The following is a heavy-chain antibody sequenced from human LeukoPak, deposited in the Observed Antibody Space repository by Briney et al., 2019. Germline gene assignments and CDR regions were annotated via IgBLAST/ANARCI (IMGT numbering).Heavy chain of an antibody. CDR1: GYTFTGYY. D-gene: IGHD3-10*01. V-gene: IGHV1-2*02. J-gene: IGHJ4*02. CDR2: INPNSGGT. Sequence: GASVKVSCKVSGYTFTGYYMHWVRQAPGQGLEWMGWINPNSGGTNYAQKFQGRVTMTRDTSISTAYMELSRLRSDDTAVYYCARDKYYGSGSYVYWGQGTLVTVSS. CDR3: ARDKYYGSGSYVY.